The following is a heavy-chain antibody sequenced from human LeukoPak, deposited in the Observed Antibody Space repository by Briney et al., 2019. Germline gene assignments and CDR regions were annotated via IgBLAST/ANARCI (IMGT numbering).Heavy chain of an antibody. D-gene: IGHD6-13*01. CDR2: ISSSIRYI. J-gene: IGHJ4*02. V-gene: IGHV3-21*06. Sequence: GGSLRLSCAASGFTFRSYSMNWVRQAPGKGLEWVSSISSSIRYIYYADSMKGRFTISRDNSKNSLYLQMTSLRAEDTAVYYCARVAEAAAFDTWGQGTLVTVSS. CDR1: GFTFRSYS. CDR3: ARVAEAAAFDT.